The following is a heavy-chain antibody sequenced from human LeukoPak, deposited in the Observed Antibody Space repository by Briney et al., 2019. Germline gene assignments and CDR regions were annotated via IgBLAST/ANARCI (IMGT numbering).Heavy chain of an antibody. V-gene: IGHV4-39*01. CDR2: TDYSGST. CDR1: GVSISTSSYY. D-gene: IGHD3-10*01. Sequence: PSETLSLTCTVSGVSISTSSYYWGWIRQPPGKGLDWIGTTDYSGSTYYNPSLKSRVTTSVNTSKNQFSLKLSSVTAADTAVYYCARVTWYGSGSAWYFDYWGQGTLVTVSS. J-gene: IGHJ4*02. CDR3: ARVTWYGSGSAWYFDY.